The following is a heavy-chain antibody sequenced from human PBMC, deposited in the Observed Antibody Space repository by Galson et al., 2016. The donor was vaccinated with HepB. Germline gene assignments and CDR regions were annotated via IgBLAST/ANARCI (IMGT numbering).Heavy chain of an antibody. Sequence: SLRLSCAASGFIFNHYGMHWVRQAPGKGLEWVALVWPDGNKKYYADSVKGRYTISRDNANYTVYLEMNTLRDEDTAIYYCATGEKVPPSIRGEIMLDPWGQGTLVTVSS. V-gene: IGHV3-33*01. CDR2: VWPDGNKK. D-gene: IGHD3-16*01. J-gene: IGHJ5*02. CDR3: ATGEKVPPSIRGEIMLDP. CDR1: GFIFNHYG.